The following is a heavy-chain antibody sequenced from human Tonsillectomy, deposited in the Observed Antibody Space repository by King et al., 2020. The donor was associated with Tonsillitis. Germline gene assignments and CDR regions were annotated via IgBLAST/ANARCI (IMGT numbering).Heavy chain of an antibody. D-gene: IGHD2-15*01. Sequence: QLVQSGAEVKKPGSSVKVSCKASGGTFSSYAISWVRQAPGQGLEWVGRIILILDIANYAQKFKGRVTITADKSTSTSHMELSSLRSEDTAVYYCAPTHSLWGQGTLVTVSS. CDR1: GGTFSSYA. V-gene: IGHV1-69*09. J-gene: IGHJ4*02. CDR2: IILILDIA. CDR3: APTHSL.